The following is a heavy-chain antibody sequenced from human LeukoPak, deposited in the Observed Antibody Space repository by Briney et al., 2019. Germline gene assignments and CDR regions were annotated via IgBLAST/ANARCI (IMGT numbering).Heavy chain of an antibody. CDR2: IYYSGST. V-gene: IGHV4-39*07. CDR1: GGSISSSSYY. Sequence: ASETLSLTCTVSGGSISSSSYYWGWIRQPPGKELEWIGSIYYSGSTYYNPSLKSRVTISVDTSKNQFSLKLSSVTAADTAVYYCARVGMGSSWYLRYNWFDPWGQGTLVTVSS. D-gene: IGHD6-13*01. CDR3: ARVGMGSSWYLRYNWFDP. J-gene: IGHJ5*02.